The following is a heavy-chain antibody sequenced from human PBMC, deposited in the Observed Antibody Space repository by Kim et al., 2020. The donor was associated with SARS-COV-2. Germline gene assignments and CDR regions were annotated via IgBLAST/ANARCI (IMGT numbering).Heavy chain of an antibody. J-gene: IGHJ4*02. CDR2: ISTKNGNT. Sequence: ASVKVSCKASGYSFTSLGINWVRQAPGQGLEWMGWISTKNGNTDYAQNLQGRVTMTTDTSTSTAYMELRSLRSDDTAVYYCARGGRGSPRGCDSWGQGTLVTVSS. CDR1: GYSFTSLG. V-gene: IGHV1-18*01. D-gene: IGHD1-26*01. CDR3: ARGGRGSPRGCDS.